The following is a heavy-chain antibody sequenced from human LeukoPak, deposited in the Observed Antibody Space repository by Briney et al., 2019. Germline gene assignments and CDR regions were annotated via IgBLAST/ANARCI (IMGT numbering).Heavy chain of an antibody. CDR3: ARHDLAAAGYYFDY. J-gene: IGHJ4*02. Sequence: SPSETLSLTCAVSGGSISSSNWWSWVRQPPGKGLEWIGEIYHSGSTNYNPSLKSRVTISVDKSKNQFSLKLSSVTAADTAVYYCARHDLAAAGYYFDYWGQGTLVTVSS. CDR1: GGSISSSNW. CDR2: IYHSGST. V-gene: IGHV4-4*02. D-gene: IGHD6-13*01.